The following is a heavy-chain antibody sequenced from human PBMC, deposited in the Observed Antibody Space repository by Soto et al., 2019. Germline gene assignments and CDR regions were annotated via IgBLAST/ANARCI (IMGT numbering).Heavy chain of an antibody. CDR1: VFTFISYA. V-gene: IGHV3-23*01. J-gene: IGHJ1*01. CDR2: ISGSGGST. Sequence: PGWSLRLSCASSVFTFISYAMSWVRQAPGKGLEWVSAISGSGGSTYYADSVKGRFTISRDNSKNTLYLQMNSLRAGDTAVYYCAKTLAVAGKYFQHWGQGTLVTVSS. CDR3: AKTLAVAGKYFQH. D-gene: IGHD6-19*01.